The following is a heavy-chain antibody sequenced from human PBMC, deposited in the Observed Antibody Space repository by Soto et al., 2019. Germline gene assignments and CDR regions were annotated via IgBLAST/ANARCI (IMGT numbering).Heavy chain of an antibody. J-gene: IGHJ6*02. D-gene: IGHD3-3*01. CDR2: ISYDGSNK. CDR1: GFTFSSYG. Sequence: QVQLVESGGGVVQPGRSLRLSCAASGFTFSSYGMHWVRQAPGKGLEWVAVISYDGSNKYYADSVKGRFTISRDNSKNTLYLQMNSLRAEDTAVYYCGKEAYYFWNIYCYYVMDVWGQGTTVTVSS. V-gene: IGHV3-30*18. CDR3: GKEAYYFWNIYCYYVMDV.